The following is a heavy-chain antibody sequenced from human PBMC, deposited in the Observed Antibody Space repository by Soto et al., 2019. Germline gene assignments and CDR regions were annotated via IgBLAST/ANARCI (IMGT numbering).Heavy chain of an antibody. CDR3: ATSIPVGATGFDY. CDR1: GYSFTSYG. J-gene: IGHJ4*02. D-gene: IGHD1-26*01. V-gene: IGHV1-69*06. CDR2: IIPIFGTA. Sequence: SVKVSCKAAGYSFTSYGIAWVRQAPGQGLEWMGGIIPIFGTAIYAQKFQGRVTMTEDTSTDTAYMELSSLRSEDTAVYYCATSIPVGATGFDYWGQGTLVTVSS.